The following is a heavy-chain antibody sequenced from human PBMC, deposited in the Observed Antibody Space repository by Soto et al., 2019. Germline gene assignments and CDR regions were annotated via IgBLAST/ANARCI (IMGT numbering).Heavy chain of an antibody. Sequence: EVQLLESGGGLVQPGGSLRLSCVASGFTFSSYAMSWVRQAPGKGLEWVSAISGSGGSTYYADSVKGRFTISRDNSKNTLYLQMNSLRAEDTAVYYCAKPDCSGGSCYPGSHFDYWGQGTLVTVSS. CDR3: AKPDCSGGSCYPGSHFDY. V-gene: IGHV3-23*01. CDR2: ISGSGGST. D-gene: IGHD2-15*01. J-gene: IGHJ4*02. CDR1: GFTFSSYA.